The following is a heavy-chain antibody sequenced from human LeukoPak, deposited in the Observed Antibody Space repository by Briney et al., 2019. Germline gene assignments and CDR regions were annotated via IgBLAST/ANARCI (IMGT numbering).Heavy chain of an antibody. D-gene: IGHD3-22*01. J-gene: IGHJ3*02. V-gene: IGHV4-59*08. CDR2: NHYSGST. Sequence: KPSETLSLTCTVSGGSISSYYWSWIRQPPGKGLEWIGYNHYSGSTNYNPSLKSRVTISIDTSKNQFSLKLSSVTAADTAVYYCARLDYYDSSVEAVDAFDIWGQGTMVTLSS. CDR3: ARLDYYDSSVEAVDAFDI. CDR1: GGSISSYY.